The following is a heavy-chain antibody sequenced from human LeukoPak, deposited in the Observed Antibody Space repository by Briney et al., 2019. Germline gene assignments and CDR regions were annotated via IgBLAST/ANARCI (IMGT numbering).Heavy chain of an antibody. D-gene: IGHD6-13*01. J-gene: IGHJ4*02. CDR1: GGSISSGGYS. Sequence: PSQTLSLTCAVSGGSISSGGYSWSWIRQPPGKGLEWIGYIYHSGSTYYNPSLKSRVTISVDKSKNQFSLKLSSVTAADTAVYYCARMAAAGGGHHDYWGQGTLVTVSS. CDR3: ARMAAAGGGHHDY. CDR2: IYHSGST. V-gene: IGHV4-30-2*01.